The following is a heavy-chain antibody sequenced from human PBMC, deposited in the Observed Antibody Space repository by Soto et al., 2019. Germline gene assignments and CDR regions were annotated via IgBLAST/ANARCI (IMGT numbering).Heavy chain of an antibody. CDR1: GLTFGDHY. D-gene: IGHD6-25*01. V-gene: IGHV3-11*01. CDR3: ARGRSGRSKD. CDR2: ISVRGTTI. J-gene: IGHJ4*02. Sequence: QVQLVESGGGLVKPGGSLRLSCVASGLTFGDHYMSWIRQAPGKGLEWVSYISVRGTTIFYADSVKGRFTVSRDNAKNSLSLEMNSLRAEDTAVYYCARGRSGRSKDWGQGTLVTVSS.